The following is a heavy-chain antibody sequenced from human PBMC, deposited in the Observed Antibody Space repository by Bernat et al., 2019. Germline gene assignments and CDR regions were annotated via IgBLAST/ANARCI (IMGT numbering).Heavy chain of an antibody. Sequence: QVQLVESGGGVVQPGRSLRLSCASPGFTFSSYGMHWVRQAPGKGLEWVAVIWYDGSNKDYAESVKGRFTISRDNSKNTVYLQMNSLRAEDTAVYYCARARTVTNFYFDYWGQGTLVTVSS. D-gene: IGHD4-11*01. J-gene: IGHJ4*02. CDR1: GFTFSSYG. V-gene: IGHV3-33*01. CDR2: IWYDGSNK. CDR3: ARARTVTNFYFDY.